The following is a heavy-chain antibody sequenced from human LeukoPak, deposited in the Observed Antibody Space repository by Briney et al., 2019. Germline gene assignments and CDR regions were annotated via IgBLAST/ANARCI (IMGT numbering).Heavy chain of an antibody. CDR2: INSGGSGT. V-gene: IGHV3-74*01. Sequence: GGSLRLSCAASGFAFSSNWMHWVRQTPGKGLVWVSRINSGGSGTSYADSVEGRFTISRDNAKNTLYLQMNSLRAEDTAVYYCATSLGPLAEYWGQGTLVTVSS. J-gene: IGHJ4*02. CDR3: ATSLGPLAEY. D-gene: IGHD7-27*01. CDR1: GFAFSSNW.